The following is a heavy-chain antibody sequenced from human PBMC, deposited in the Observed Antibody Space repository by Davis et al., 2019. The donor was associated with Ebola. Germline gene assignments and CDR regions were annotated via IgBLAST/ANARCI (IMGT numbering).Heavy chain of an antibody. V-gene: IGHV1-69*04. Sequence: SVKVSCKASGGTFSSYAISWVRQAPGQGLEWMGRIIPILGIANYAQKFQGRVTITADKSTSTAYMELSSLRSEDTAVYYCARVPWFLEWLESAYYYGMDVWGQGTTVTVSS. J-gene: IGHJ6*02. CDR1: GGTFSSYA. CDR3: ARVPWFLEWLESAYYYGMDV. CDR2: IIPILGIA. D-gene: IGHD3-3*01.